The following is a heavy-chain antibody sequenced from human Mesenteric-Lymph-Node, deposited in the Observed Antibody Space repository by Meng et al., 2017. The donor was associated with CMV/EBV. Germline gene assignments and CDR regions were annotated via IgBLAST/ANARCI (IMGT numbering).Heavy chain of an antibody. Sequence: CSVSGGSISSGDYYWRWLRQPPGKGLEWIGYIYYSGSTYYNPSLKSRVTISVDTSKNQFSLKLSSVTAADTAVYYCARGPTITISDYWGQGTLVTVSS. CDR3: ARGPTITISDY. CDR2: IYYSGST. D-gene: IGHD3-3*01. V-gene: IGHV4-30-4*01. CDR1: GGSISSGDYY. J-gene: IGHJ4*02.